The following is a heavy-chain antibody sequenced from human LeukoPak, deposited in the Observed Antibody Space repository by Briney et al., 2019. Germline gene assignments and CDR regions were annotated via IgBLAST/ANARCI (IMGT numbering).Heavy chain of an antibody. CDR2: ISWDSRNI. CDR3: ARGNRDSSGFYFYYGMDV. Sequence: GGSLRLSCAASGFTFNTFNMNWVRQTPGKGLEWVSGISWDSRNIGYAASVKGRFTTSRDNGKNSLYLQMNSLRPDDTALYYCARGNRDSSGFYFYYGMDVWGPGSTVTVSS. J-gene: IGHJ6*02. V-gene: IGHV3-9*01. D-gene: IGHD6-19*01. CDR1: GFTFNTFN.